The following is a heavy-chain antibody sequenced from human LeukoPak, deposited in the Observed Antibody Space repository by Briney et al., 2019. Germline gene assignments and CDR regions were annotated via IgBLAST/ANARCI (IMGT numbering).Heavy chain of an antibody. D-gene: IGHD3-22*01. CDR1: GGSISSYY. J-gene: IGHJ4*02. V-gene: IGHV4-59*01. CDR2: IYYSGST. Sequence: SETLSLTCTVSGGSISSYYWSWIRQPPGKGLEWIGYIYYSGSTNYNPSLKSRVTISVDTSKNQFSLKLSSVTAADTAVYYCARGGNYYDSSPLDYWGQGTLVTVSS. CDR3: ARGGNYYDSSPLDY.